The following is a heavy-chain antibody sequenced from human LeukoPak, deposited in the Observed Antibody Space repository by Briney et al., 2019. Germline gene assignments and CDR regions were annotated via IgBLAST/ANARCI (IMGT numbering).Heavy chain of an antibody. J-gene: IGHJ4*02. CDR3: AKGLAGDPYYFDY. V-gene: IGHV3-23*01. CDR1: GFTFSSYA. CDR2: ISGSGGST. Sequence: GGSLRLSCAASGFTFSSYAMSWVRQAPGKGLEWVSAISGSGGSTYYADSVKGRFTISRDNSKNTLYLQMNSPRAEDTAVYHCAKGLAGDPYYFDYWGQGTLVTVSS. D-gene: IGHD7-27*01.